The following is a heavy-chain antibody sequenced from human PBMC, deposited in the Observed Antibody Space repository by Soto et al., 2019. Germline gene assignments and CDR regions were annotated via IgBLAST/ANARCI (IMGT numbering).Heavy chain of an antibody. Sequence: QVQLQESGPGLVKPSETLSLTCTVSGGSISSYYWSWIRQPPGKGLEWIGYIYYSGSTNYNPSLKSRLTKSVDTSKNQFSLKLSSVTAADTAVYYCAREAYSSGWYEGFDYWGQGTLVTVSS. CDR3: AREAYSSGWYEGFDY. CDR1: GGSISSYY. V-gene: IGHV4-59*01. J-gene: IGHJ4*02. CDR2: IYYSGST. D-gene: IGHD6-19*01.